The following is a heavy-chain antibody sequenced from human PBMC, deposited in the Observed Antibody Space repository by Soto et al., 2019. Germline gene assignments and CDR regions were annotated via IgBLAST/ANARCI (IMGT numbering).Heavy chain of an antibody. CDR1: GYTFTSYG. D-gene: IGHD2-2*01. V-gene: IGHV1-18*01. J-gene: IGHJ5*02. CDR2: ISAYNGNT. CDR3: ARVVPGAEAWFGP. Sequence: ASVKASGRASGYTFTSYGISWVRQAPGQGLEWMGWISAYNGNTNYAQKFQGRVSMTTDTSTTTAYMELRSLRSDDTAVHYCARVVPGAEAWFGPWGQGTLVTVSS.